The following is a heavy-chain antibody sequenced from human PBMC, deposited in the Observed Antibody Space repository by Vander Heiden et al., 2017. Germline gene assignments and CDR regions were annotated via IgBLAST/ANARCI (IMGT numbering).Heavy chain of an antibody. Sequence: EGQLLESGGGLVQPGASVRLSCATSGFTFSSYALGWVRQAPGKGLEWIAGISASGDGTNYADSVKGRFTISRDRSERTLSLEMNSLRADDTAVYYCTNPVGDSTGMDVWGQGTTVTVSS. CDR1: GFTFSSYA. J-gene: IGHJ6*02. CDR2: ISASGDGT. D-gene: IGHD2-21*01. V-gene: IGHV3-23*01. CDR3: TNPVGDSTGMDV.